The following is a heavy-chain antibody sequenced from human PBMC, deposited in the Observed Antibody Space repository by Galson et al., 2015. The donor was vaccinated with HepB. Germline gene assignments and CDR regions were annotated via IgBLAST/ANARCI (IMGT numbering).Heavy chain of an antibody. Sequence: SLRLSCAASGFSFSDHDMDWVRQAPGKGLEWVGRVRRKDNGYSTEYAASVKGRFIVSRDDSTKSIYLQMNGLKTEDTALHYSARVGPPSYSSSASGAQGTLVTVSS. V-gene: IGHV3-72*01. CDR3: ARVGPPSYSSSAS. D-gene: IGHD6-19*01. CDR1: GFSFSDHD. CDR2: VRRKDNGYST. J-gene: IGHJ4*02.